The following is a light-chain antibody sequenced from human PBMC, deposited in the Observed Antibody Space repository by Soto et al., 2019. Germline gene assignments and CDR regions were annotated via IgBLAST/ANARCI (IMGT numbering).Light chain of an antibody. CDR2: EVS. CDR3: SSFTSVITLV. V-gene: IGLV2-14*01. J-gene: IGLJ1*01. CDR1: SSDVGGYRY. Sequence: QSVLTQPASVSGSPGQSITISCTGTSSDVGGYRYVSWYRHHPGKAPKLLIYEVSNRPSGVSYRFSGSKSGNTASLTISGLQAEDEADYYCSSFTSVITLVFGTGTQLTVL.